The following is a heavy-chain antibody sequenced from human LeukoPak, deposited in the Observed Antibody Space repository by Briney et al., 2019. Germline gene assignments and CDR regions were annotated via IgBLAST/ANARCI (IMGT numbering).Heavy chain of an antibody. J-gene: IGHJ4*02. Sequence: AGSLSLSCAASGFTFSSYGMSWVRQAPGKGLQWVSAISGNGGSTYYDASVKSRVTISGDNSKNQFSLQLNTLRAEDTAVYYCAKVLKPYLGVEYGVDFWGQGTPVTVSS. V-gene: IGHV3-23*02. CDR2: ISGNGGST. CDR1: GFTFSSYG. CDR3: AKVLKPYLGVEYGVDF. D-gene: IGHD1-1*01.